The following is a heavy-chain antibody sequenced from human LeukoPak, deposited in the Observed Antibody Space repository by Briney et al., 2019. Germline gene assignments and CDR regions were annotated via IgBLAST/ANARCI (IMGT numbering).Heavy chain of an antibody. CDR1: GFTFSSYA. CDR2: ISGGGGST. Sequence: GGSLRLSCAASGFTFSSYATSWVRQAPGKGLEWVSAISGGGGSTYYADSVKGRFTISRDNSKNTLYLQMNSLRAEDTAVYYCAKGLSYDFWSGLYFDYWGQGTLVTVSS. V-gene: IGHV3-23*01. D-gene: IGHD3-3*01. CDR3: AKGLSYDFWSGLYFDY. J-gene: IGHJ4*02.